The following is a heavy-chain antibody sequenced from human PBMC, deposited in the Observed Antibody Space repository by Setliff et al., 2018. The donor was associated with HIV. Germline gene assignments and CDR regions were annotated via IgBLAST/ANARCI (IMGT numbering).Heavy chain of an antibody. Sequence: GGSLRLSCAASGFTISDDWMTWVRQAPGKGLEWVANIKKDESEKYYLASVKGRFTISRDNSRNTLDLQMSSLRAEDTALYYCAKSPAGAYCNGNCYFDYWGQGIMVTVSS. J-gene: IGHJ4*02. CDR1: GFTISDDW. D-gene: IGHD2-21*02. V-gene: IGHV3-7*03. CDR2: IKKDESEK. CDR3: AKSPAGAYCNGNCYFDY.